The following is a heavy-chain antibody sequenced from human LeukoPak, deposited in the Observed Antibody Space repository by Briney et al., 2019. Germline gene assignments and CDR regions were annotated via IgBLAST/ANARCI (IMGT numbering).Heavy chain of an antibody. CDR1: GFTFSSYA. V-gene: IGHV3-23*01. CDR2: ISGSGGST. D-gene: IGHD6-13*01. Sequence: GGSLRLSCAASGFTFSSYAMSWVRQAPGKGLEWVSAISGSGGSTYYADSVKGRFTISRDNSKNTLYLQMDSLRVEDTAIYYCAKARYSSSWYHFDYWGQGTLVTVSS. J-gene: IGHJ4*02. CDR3: AKARYSSSWYHFDY.